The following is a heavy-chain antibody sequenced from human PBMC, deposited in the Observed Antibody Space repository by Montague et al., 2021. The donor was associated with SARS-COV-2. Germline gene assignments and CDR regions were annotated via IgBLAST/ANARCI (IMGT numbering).Heavy chain of an antibody. CDR2: IYYNGST. CDR3: ASPGGYFSGGSCYYVH. Sequence: SETLSLTCSVSGGSISTYYWSWIRQPPGKRLEWIGYIYYNGSTNYNPSLQSRVTISIDTSKNQFSLELSSVTAADMAVYYCASPGGYFSGGSCYYVHWGQGSLVTVSS. V-gene: IGHV4-59*01. J-gene: IGHJ4*02. D-gene: IGHD2-15*01. CDR1: GGSISTYY.